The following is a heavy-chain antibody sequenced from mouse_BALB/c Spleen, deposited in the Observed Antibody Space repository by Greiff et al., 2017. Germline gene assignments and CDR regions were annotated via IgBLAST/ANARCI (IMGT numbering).Heavy chain of an antibody. Sequence: EVQRVESGGGLVKPGGSLKLSCAASGFTFSSYAMSWVRQSPEKRLEWVAEISSGGSYTYYPDTVTGRFTISRDNAKNTLYLEMSSLRSEDTAMYYCARGGVYYYGSLVPNAMDYWGQGTSVTVSS. D-gene: IGHD1-1*01. V-gene: IGHV5-9-4*01. CDR2: ISSGGSYT. CDR3: ARGGVYYYGSLVPNAMDY. CDR1: GFTFSSYA. J-gene: IGHJ4*01.